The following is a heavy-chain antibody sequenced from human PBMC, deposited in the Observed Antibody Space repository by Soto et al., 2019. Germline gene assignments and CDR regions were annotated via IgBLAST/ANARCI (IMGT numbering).Heavy chain of an antibody. CDR2: IKQDGSEK. D-gene: IGHD6-19*01. CDR1: GFTFSSYW. V-gene: IGHV3-7*01. Sequence: EVQLVESGGGLVQPGGSLRLSCAASGFTFSSYWMSWVRQAPGKGLEWVANIKQDGSEKYYVDSVKGRYTISRDNAKNSLYLQMHSLRAEDTAVYYCAIDPYVIAVASTFRYYYYYDMDVWCQGTTVTVSS. CDR3: AIDPYVIAVASTFRYYYYYDMDV. J-gene: IGHJ6*02.